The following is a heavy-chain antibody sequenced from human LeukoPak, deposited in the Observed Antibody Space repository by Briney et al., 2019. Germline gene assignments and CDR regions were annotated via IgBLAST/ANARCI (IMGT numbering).Heavy chain of an antibody. CDR2: IYYSGST. CDR3: ARADGELDLRFDY. CDR1: GGSISSYY. J-gene: IGHJ4*02. Sequence: SETLSLTCTVSGGSISSYYWSWIRQPPGKGLEWIGYIYYSGSTNYNPSLKSRVTISVDTSKNQFSLKLSSVTAADTAVYYCARADGELDLRFDYWGQGTLVTVSS. V-gene: IGHV4-59*01. D-gene: IGHD1-7*01.